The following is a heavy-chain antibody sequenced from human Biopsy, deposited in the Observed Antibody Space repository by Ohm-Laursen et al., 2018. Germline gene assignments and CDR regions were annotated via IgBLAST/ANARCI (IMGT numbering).Heavy chain of an antibody. CDR1: GYIFTSFG. CDR2: VSTYNGNT. V-gene: IGHV1-18*01. D-gene: IGHD2-2*01. CDR3: ASSSYCGRTTCYQNYGMDV. Sequence: GASVKVSCKGSGYIFTSFGVSWVRQAPGHGLEWMGWVSTYNGNTEYEQKFQGRVTMTTDTSANTAYMELSSLRSEDTALYYCASSSYCGRTTCYQNYGMDVWGQGTTVTVSS. J-gene: IGHJ6*01.